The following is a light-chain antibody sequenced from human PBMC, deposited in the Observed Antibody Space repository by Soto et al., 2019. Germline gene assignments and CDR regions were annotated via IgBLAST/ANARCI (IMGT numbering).Light chain of an antibody. V-gene: IGLV2-14*01. Sequence: QSALTQPASVSGFLGQSITISCTGANTDLSNYDSVSWYQQRPGNAPKLILFEVTQRPSGLSSRFSGSKSGTAASLTISRLQADDESFYHCASYSGTNSWLFGGGTKVTVL. CDR1: NTDLSNYDS. CDR2: EVT. J-gene: IGLJ2*01. CDR3: ASYSGTNSWL.